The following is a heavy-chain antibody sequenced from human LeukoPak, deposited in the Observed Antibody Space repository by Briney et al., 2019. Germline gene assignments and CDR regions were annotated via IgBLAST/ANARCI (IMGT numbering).Heavy chain of an antibody. CDR1: GFTFSSYW. D-gene: IGHD3-22*01. CDR3: AKGTYYYDSSGYSETYYFDY. V-gene: IGHV3-33*06. J-gene: IGHJ4*02. CDR2: IWYDGSNK. Sequence: GGSLRLSCAASGFTFSSYWMHWVRQAPGKGLEWVAVIWYDGSNKYYADSVKGRFTISRDNSKNTLYLQMNSLRAEDTAVYYCAKGTYYYDSSGYSETYYFDYWGQGTLVTVSS.